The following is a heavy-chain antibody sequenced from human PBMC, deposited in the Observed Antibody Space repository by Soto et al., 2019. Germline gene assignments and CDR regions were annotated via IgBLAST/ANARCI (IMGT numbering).Heavy chain of an antibody. CDR2: IKSKTDAETT. CDR3: TTLYQGISN. Sequence: PGGSLRLSCAASGFTLSSCVMTWVRQAPGKGLEWVGRIKSKTDAETTDYAAPVKGRFTISRDDSKNALYLQMNSLKTEDTAVYYCTTLYQGISNWGQGTLVTVSS. V-gene: IGHV3-15*01. D-gene: IGHD1-20*01. CDR1: GFTLSSCV. J-gene: IGHJ4*02.